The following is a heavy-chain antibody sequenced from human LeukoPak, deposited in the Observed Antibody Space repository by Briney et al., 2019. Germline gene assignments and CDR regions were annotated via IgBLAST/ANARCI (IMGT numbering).Heavy chain of an antibody. CDR2: IYYSGTT. CDR3: ARCPADYYDSSGYYPNYFVY. J-gene: IGHJ4*02. V-gene: IGHV4-59*01. Sequence: SETLSLTCTVSGGSIRSYYWSWIRQPPGKGLEWIGYIYYSGTTNYNPSLKSRVRISVDTSKNQFSLKLSSVTAADTAVYYCARCPADYYDSSGYYPNYFVYWGQGTLVTVSS. CDR1: GGSIRSYY. D-gene: IGHD3-22*01.